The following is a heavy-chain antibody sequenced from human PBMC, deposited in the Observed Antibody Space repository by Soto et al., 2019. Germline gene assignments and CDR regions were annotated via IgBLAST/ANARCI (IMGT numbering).Heavy chain of an antibody. CDR3: ARGPPYFYDSSGYLVY. V-gene: IGHV4-34*01. Sequence: SETLSLTCAVYGGSFSGYYWSWIRQPPGKGLEWIGEINHSGSTNYNPSLKSRVTISVDTSKNQFSLKLSSVTAADTAVYYCARGPPYFYDSSGYLVYWGQGTLVTVSS. D-gene: IGHD3-22*01. J-gene: IGHJ4*02. CDR1: GGSFSGYY. CDR2: INHSGST.